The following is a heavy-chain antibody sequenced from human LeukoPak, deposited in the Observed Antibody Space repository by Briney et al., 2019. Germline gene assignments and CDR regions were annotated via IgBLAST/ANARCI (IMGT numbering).Heavy chain of an antibody. V-gene: IGHV5-51*01. CDR2: IYGGDSDT. J-gene: IGHJ3*01. CDR3: ARKRWADAFDV. Sequence: GESLKISCQASGYNFANYWIGWVRQAPGKGLEWMGLIYGGDSDTRYNPSFQGHVRISADKSIVTAYLQWNSLKASDTAMYYCARKRWADAFDVWGQGAMATVSS. CDR1: GYNFANYW. D-gene: IGHD4-23*01.